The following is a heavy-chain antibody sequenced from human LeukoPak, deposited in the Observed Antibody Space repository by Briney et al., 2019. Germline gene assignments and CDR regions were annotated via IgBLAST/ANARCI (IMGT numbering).Heavy chain of an antibody. D-gene: IGHD6-13*01. CDR1: GYSFTNYW. CDR2: IYPGDSDT. J-gene: IGHJ4*02. CDR3: ARHRDSSRVDY. V-gene: IGHV5-51*01. Sequence: GESLKISCKGSGYSFTNYWIGWVRQMPGKGLEWMGIIYPGDSDTRYSPSFQGQVTISADKSISTAYLQWSNLKASDTAMYYCARHRDSSRVDYWGQGTLVTVSS.